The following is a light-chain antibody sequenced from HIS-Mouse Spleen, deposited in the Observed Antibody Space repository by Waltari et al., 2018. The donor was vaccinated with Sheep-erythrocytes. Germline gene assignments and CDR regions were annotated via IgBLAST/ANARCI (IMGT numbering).Light chain of an antibody. Sequence: QSALTQPPSASGSPGQSVTISCTGTSSDVGGYNYVSWYQQHPGKAPKLMIYEVSKRPSGVPDRVAGSKSGNTASLTVSGLQAEDEADYYCSSYAGSNNWVFGGWTKLTVL. V-gene: IGLV2-8*01. CDR2: EVS. CDR3: SSYAGSNNWV. J-gene: IGLJ3*02. CDR1: SSDVGGYNY.